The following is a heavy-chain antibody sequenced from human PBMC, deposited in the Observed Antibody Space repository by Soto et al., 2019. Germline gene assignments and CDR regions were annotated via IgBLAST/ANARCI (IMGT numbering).Heavy chain of an antibody. CDR2: IYHSGTT. CDR1: AGSISSDNYY. V-gene: IGHV4-31*03. CDR3: ARDRRLVVAGIRYYGMDV. D-gene: IGHD6-19*01. Sequence: SETLSLTCTVSAGSISSDNYYWTWIRQHPGKGLEWIGYIYHSGTTYYNPSLKSRLIISVDTSKNQFSLKLRSVTAADTAVYYCARDRRLVVAGIRYYGMDVWGQGTTVTV. J-gene: IGHJ6*02.